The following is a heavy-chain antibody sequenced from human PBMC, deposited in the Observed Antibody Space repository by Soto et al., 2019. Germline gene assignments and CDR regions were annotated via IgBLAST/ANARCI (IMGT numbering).Heavy chain of an antibody. Sequence: ASVKVSCKASGYTFTSYAMHWVRQAPGQRLEWMGWINAGNGNTKYSQKFQGRVTITRNISRNTAHMELSSLQSEDTAVYYCARERKFDFWRKGLDVWGQGTTVTVSS. CDR2: INAGNGNT. J-gene: IGHJ6*02. D-gene: IGHD3-3*01. CDR1: GYTFTSYA. V-gene: IGHV1-3*01. CDR3: ARERKFDFWRKGLDV.